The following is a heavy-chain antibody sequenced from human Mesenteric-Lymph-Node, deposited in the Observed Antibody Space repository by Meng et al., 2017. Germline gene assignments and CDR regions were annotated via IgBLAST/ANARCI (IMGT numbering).Heavy chain of an antibody. CDR1: GDSVSSNTAA. Sequence: QPHQSGPGLVKPSQTLSLTCAISGDSVSSNTAAWNWIRQSPSRGLEWLGRTYYRSNWFHDYAVSLNSRVTINADTSKNEFSLHLRSVTPEDSAIYYCVRTKISSYYFDFWGQGTLVTVSS. CDR3: VRTKISSYYFDF. CDR2: TYYRSNWFH. V-gene: IGHV6-1*01. D-gene: IGHD6-6*01. J-gene: IGHJ4*02.